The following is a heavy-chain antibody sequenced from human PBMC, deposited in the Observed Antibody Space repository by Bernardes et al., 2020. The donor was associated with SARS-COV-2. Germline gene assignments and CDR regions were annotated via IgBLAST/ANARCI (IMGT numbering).Heavy chain of an antibody. J-gene: IGHJ4*02. CDR3: VVRTTSFDF. Sequence: GWSLRLSCAASGFTFSNYDMHWVRQATEKGLEWVSTIGVPGDTYYPHSVKGRFTISRENAKNSLFLQMSSLTAGDTAVYYCVVRTTSFDFWGQGTLVTVSS. V-gene: IGHV3-13*01. CDR1: GFTFSNYD. D-gene: IGHD3-10*02. CDR2: IGVPGDT.